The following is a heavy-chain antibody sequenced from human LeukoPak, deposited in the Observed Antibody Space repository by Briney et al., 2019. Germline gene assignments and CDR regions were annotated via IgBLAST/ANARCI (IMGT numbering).Heavy chain of an antibody. V-gene: IGHV1-18*01. Sequence: ASVKVSCKASGYTFTSYGISWVRQAPGQGLEWMGWISAYNGNTNYAQKLQGRVTMTTDTSTSTAYMELRSLRSDDTAVYYCARGGSGYSGYDYYYYYYGMDVWGQGTTVTVSS. CDR1: GYTFTSYG. J-gene: IGHJ6*02. CDR3: ARGGSGYSGYDYYYYYYGMDV. CDR2: ISAYNGNT. D-gene: IGHD5-12*01.